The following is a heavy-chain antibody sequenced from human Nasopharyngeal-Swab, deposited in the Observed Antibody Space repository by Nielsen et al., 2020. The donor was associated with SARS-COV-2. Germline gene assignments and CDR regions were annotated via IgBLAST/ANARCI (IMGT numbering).Heavy chain of an antibody. J-gene: IGHJ4*02. CDR3: VKHQGSSSDQ. V-gene: IGHV3-74*01. Sequence: GGSLRLYCVASGVIFSKYWMHWVRQAPGKGLVWVCRVNQDGSRTDYADSVRGRFTISRDNAKNTLYLQMNSLRVEDTAVYYCVKHQGSSSDQWGQGTLVTVSS. CDR1: GVIFSKYW. CDR2: VNQDGSRT.